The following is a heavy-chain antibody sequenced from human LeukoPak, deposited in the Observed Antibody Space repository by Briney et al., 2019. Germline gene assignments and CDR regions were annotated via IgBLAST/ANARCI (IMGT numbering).Heavy chain of an antibody. J-gene: IGHJ4*02. CDR1: GGSISSYY. CDR3: ARSEISFGDYHDY. D-gene: IGHD3-3*01. V-gene: IGHV4-59*13. Sequence: SEPLSLTCTVSGGSISSYYWIWVRQPPEKGLEWIGYIYYSGSTNYNPSLKSRVTISIDTSKNQFSLKLSSVTAADTAVYYCARSEISFGDYHDYWGQGTLVTVSS. CDR2: IYYSGST.